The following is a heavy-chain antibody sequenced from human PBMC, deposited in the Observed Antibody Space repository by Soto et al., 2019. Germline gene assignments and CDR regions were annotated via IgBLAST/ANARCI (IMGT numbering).Heavy chain of an antibody. CDR3: ARHGYTSGRTYFDY. D-gene: IGHD6-19*01. CDR1: GGSISSGDYY. J-gene: IGHJ4*02. Sequence: PSETLSLTCTVSGGSISSGDYYWSWIRQPPGKGLEWIGDIYYSGSTYYNPSLKSRLTTSLDTSKNQFSLKLTSVTAADTAVYYCARHGYTSGRTYFDYWGQGTLVTVSS. V-gene: IGHV4-30-4*01. CDR2: IYYSGST.